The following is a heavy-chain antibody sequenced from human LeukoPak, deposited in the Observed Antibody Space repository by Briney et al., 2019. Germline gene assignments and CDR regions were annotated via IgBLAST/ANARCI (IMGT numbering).Heavy chain of an antibody. J-gene: IGHJ4*02. CDR2: ISSSSSYI. V-gene: IGHV3-21*01. Sequence: GGSLRLSCAGSGFTFNTYNMNWVRQAPGKGLKWVSSISSSSSYIYYADSVKGRFTISRDNAKNSLYLQMNSLRAEDTAVYYCARLYDGSAYHADHFDYWGQGTLVIVSS. CDR3: ARLYDGSAYHADHFDY. D-gene: IGHD3-22*01. CDR1: GFTFNTYN.